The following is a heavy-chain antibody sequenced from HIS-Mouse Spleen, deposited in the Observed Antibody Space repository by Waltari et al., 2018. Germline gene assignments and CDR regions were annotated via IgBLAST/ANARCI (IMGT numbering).Heavy chain of an antibody. V-gene: IGHV4-39*07. Sequence: QLQLQESGPGLVKPSEPLSLTCPVSGGSISSSSYYLGWIRPPPGKGLEWIGSIYYSGSTYYNPSLKSRVTISVDTSKNQFSLKLSSVTAADTAVYYCAREIPYSSSWYDWYFDLWGRGTLVTVSS. D-gene: IGHD6-13*01. J-gene: IGHJ2*01. CDR2: IYYSGST. CDR1: GGSISSSSYY. CDR3: AREIPYSSSWYDWYFDL.